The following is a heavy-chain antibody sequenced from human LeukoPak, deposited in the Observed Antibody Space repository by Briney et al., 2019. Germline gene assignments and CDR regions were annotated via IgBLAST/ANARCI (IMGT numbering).Heavy chain of an antibody. D-gene: IGHD3-22*01. CDR3: AKDHYFDSSGYYGLLFDY. CDR2: ISWNSGTI. CDR1: GFTFDDYA. V-gene: IGHV3-9*01. J-gene: IGHJ4*02. Sequence: GGSLRLSCAASGFTFDDYAMHWVRHAPGKGLEWVSGISWNSGTIGYADSVKGRFTPSRDNAKNFLYLQMNSLRAEDTALYYCAKDHYFDSSGYYGLLFDYWGQGTLVSVSS.